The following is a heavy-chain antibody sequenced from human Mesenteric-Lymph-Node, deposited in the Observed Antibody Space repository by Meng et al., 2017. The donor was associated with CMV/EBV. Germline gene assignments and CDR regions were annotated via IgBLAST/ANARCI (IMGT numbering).Heavy chain of an antibody. CDR3: AKDADCSSTTCYLIAFDI. D-gene: IGHD2-2*01. J-gene: IGHJ3*02. Sequence: GGSLSLSCAASGFTFSTYAMSWVRQAPGKGLEWVSTISGSGGSTYYADSVKGRFTITRDNSKNTLFLQMNSLRAEDTAVYHCAKDADCSSTTCYLIAFDIWGQGTMVTVSS. V-gene: IGHV3-23*01. CDR1: GFTFSTYA. CDR2: ISGSGGST.